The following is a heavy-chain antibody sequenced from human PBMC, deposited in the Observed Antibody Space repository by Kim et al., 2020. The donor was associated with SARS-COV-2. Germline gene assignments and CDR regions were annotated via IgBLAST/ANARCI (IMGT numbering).Heavy chain of an antibody. CDR1: GGSLSSSSYY. CDR2: AYYIGNT. D-gene: IGHD6-19*01. V-gene: IGHV4-39*01. Sequence: SETLSLTCTASGGSLSSSSYYWGWIRQPPGKGLEWIGTAYYIGNTYYNPSLKSRVTISVDTSKNQLSLKLGSVTAADTAVYYCARHKRYSSGWYVAFYY. CDR3: ARHKRYSSGWYVAFYY. J-gene: IGHJ6*01.